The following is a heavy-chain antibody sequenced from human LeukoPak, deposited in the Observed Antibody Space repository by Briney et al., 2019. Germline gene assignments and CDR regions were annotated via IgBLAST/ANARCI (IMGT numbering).Heavy chain of an antibody. CDR1: GFTFSSHN. CDR3: ARDPSGGDY. J-gene: IGHJ4*02. CDR2: ISSSSSYM. Sequence: GGSLRLSCAASGFTFSSHNMNWVRQAPGKGLEWVSSISSSSSYMYYADSVKGRFTISRDNAKNSLYLQMNSLRAEDTAVYYCARDPSGGDYWGQGTLVTVSS. D-gene: IGHD3-10*01. V-gene: IGHV3-21*01.